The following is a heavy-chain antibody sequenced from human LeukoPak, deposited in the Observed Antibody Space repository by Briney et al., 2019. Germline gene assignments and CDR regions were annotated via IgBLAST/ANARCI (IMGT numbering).Heavy chain of an antibody. D-gene: IGHD2-15*01. CDR1: GYSFISNW. Sequence: MSGGSLRLSCNGSGYSFISNWIGWVRQMPGKGLEWMGIIYPGDSDTIYSPSFQGQVTISADKSISTAYLQWSSLKASDTAMYYCARHGDQPRRSYCSGGSCTGGYYYYGMDVWGQGTTVTVSS. V-gene: IGHV5-51*01. CDR3: ARHGDQPRRSYCSGGSCTGGYYYYGMDV. CDR2: IYPGDSDT. J-gene: IGHJ6*02.